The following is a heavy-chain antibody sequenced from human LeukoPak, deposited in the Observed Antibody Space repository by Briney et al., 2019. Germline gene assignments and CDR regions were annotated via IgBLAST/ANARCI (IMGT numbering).Heavy chain of an antibody. J-gene: IGHJ4*02. CDR2: ISSSSSTI. CDR1: GFTFSSYS. D-gene: IGHD1-26*01. CDR3: ASGSYSRPFDC. Sequence: GGSLRLSCAASGFTFSSYSMNWVRQAPGKGLEWVSYISSSSSTIYYADSVKGRFTISRDNAKNSLYLQMNSLRAEDTAVYYCASGSYSRPFDCWGQGTLVTVSS. V-gene: IGHV3-48*01.